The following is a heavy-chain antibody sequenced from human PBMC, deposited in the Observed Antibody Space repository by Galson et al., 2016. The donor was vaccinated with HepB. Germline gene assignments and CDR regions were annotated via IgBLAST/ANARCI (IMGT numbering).Heavy chain of an antibody. Sequence: PALVKPTQTLTLTCTFSGFSLSTRGVCVSWIRQPPGKALEWLARIDWDGYHYYSTSLKTRLTIPKDTSKNQVVLTMTNMDPVDTATYYCARTRNWGSGSYSFDYWGQGTLVTVSS. D-gene: IGHD7-27*01. CDR3: ARTRNWGSGSYSFDY. CDR1: GFSLSTRGVC. V-gene: IGHV2-70*11. J-gene: IGHJ4*02. CDR2: IDWDGYH.